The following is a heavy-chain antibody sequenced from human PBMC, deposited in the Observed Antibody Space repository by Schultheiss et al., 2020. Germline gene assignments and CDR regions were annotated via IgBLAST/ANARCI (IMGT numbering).Heavy chain of an antibody. CDR2: IIPIFGTA. D-gene: IGHD5-24*01. Sequence: SVKVSCKASGGTFSSYAISWVRQAPGQGLEWMGGIIPIFGTANYAQKFQGRVTITADESTSTAYMELSSLRSEDTAVYYCARERDGYNPWYFDLWGRGTLVTVSS. CDR3: ARERDGYNPWYFDL. J-gene: IGHJ2*01. CDR1: GGTFSSYA. V-gene: IGHV1-69*13.